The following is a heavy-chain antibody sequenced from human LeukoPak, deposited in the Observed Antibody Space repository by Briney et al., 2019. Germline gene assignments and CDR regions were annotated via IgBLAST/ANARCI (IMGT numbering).Heavy chain of an antibody. V-gene: IGHV3-64D*09. J-gene: IGHJ4*02. Sequence: GGSLRLSCSASGFTFSSYAMHWVRQAPGKGLEYVSGITDNGGRTHYGDSLKGRFTISRDNSKNTLYLQMSTLRAEDTAVYYCVKDLSGRYTFDYWGQGTLVNVSS. D-gene: IGHD1-26*01. CDR3: VKDLSGRYTFDY. CDR2: ITDNGGRT. CDR1: GFTFSSYA.